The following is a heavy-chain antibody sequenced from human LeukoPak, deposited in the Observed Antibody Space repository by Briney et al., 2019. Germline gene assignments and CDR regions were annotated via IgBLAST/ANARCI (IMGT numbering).Heavy chain of an antibody. V-gene: IGHV4-59*01. CDR3: ARGGSTGTNLNWVDP. J-gene: IGHJ5*02. Sequence: SETLSLTCTVSGGSISSYYWSWIRRPPGKGLEWIGYIYYSGSTNYNPSLKSRVTISVDTSKNQFSLKLSPVTAADTAVYYCARGGSTGTNLNWVDPWGQGTLVTVSS. D-gene: IGHD1-1*01. CDR1: GGSISSYY. CDR2: IYYSGST.